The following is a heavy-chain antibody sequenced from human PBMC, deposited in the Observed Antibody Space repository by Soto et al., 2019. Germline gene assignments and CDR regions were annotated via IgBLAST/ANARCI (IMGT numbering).Heavy chain of an antibody. CDR1: GFTFSAYW. CDR2: INQDGSET. D-gene: IGHD2-2*01. J-gene: IGHJ4*02. Sequence: GGSLRLSCAASGFTFSAYWMNWVRQAPGKGLEWVANINQDGSETSYVDSVKGRFTISRDNAKSTLYLQMNSLRAEDTTIYYLATYCGSPSCFISLSDHWGPGTLVTVSS. V-gene: IGHV3-7*01. CDR3: ATYCGSPSCFISLSDH.